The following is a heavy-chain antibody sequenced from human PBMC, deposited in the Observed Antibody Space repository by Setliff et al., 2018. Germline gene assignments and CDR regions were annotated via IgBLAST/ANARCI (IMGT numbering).Heavy chain of an antibody. CDR3: ARHVGSRGRGYNYYSYYMDV. V-gene: IGHV4-4*08. CDR2: VYTSGST. J-gene: IGHJ6*03. Sequence: SETLSLTCTVSGGSISSYYWSWIRQPPGKGLEWIGYVYTSGSTNYNPSLKSRVTMSVDTSRNQFSLKLSSVTAADTAVYYCARHVGSRGRGYNYYSYYMDVWGKGTTVTVSS. D-gene: IGHD3-10*01. CDR1: GGSISSYY.